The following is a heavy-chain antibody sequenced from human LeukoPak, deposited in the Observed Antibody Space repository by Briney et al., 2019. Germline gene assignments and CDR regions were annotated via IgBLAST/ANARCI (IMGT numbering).Heavy chain of an antibody. CDR2: IWYDGSNK. CDR3: ARGYHDSSGYHY. D-gene: IGHD3-22*01. V-gene: IGHV3-33*01. Sequence: PGRSLRLSCAASGFTFSSYGMHWVRQAPGKGLEWVAVIWYDGSNKYYADSVKGRFTISRDNSKNTLYLQMNSLRAEDTAVYYCARGYHDSSGYHYWGQGTLVTVSS. CDR1: GFTFSSYG. J-gene: IGHJ4*02.